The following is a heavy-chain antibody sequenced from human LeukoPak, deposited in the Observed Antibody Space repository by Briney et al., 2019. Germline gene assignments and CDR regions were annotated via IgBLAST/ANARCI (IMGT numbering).Heavy chain of an antibody. D-gene: IGHD2-2*02. CDR2: IWYDGSNK. CDR1: GFTFSSYG. CDR3: AKYTERAFDI. V-gene: IGHV3-33*06. J-gene: IGHJ3*02. Sequence: GGSLRLSCAASGFTFSSYGMHWVRQAPGKGLEWVAVIWYDGSNKYYADSVKGLFTISRDNSKNTLYLQMNSLRAEDTAVYYCAKYTERAFDIWGQGTMVTVSS.